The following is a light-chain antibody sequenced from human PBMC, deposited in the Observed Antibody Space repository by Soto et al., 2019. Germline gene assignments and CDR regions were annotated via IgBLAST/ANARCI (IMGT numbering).Light chain of an antibody. CDR2: GAS. V-gene: IGKV3-20*01. J-gene: IGKJ5*01. CDR1: QSVSSSS. Sequence: EVVLTQSPGTLSLSPGERATLSCRASQSVSSSSLAWYQQKPGQAPRLLMYGASSRATGIPDRFSGSESGTDFTLTISGLEPEDFAVYYCQQYGSLPITFGQGTRLEIK. CDR3: QQYGSLPIT.